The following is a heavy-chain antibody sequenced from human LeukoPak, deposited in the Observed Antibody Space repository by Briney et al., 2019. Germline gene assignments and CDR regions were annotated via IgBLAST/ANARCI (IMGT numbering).Heavy chain of an antibody. CDR3: AKGPSRRGELLGF. J-gene: IGHJ4*02. D-gene: IGHD1-26*01. Sequence: GGSLRLSCAASGITVSRNHMSWVRQAPGKGLEWVSAISGSGGSTYYADSVKGRFTISRDNSKNTLYLQMNSLRAEDTAVYYCAKGPSRRGELLGFWGQGTLVTVSS. CDR2: ISGSGGST. CDR1: GITVSRNH. V-gene: IGHV3-23*01.